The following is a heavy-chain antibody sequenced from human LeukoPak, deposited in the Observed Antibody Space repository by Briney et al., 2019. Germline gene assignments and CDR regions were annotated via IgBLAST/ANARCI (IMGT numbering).Heavy chain of an antibody. J-gene: IGHJ6*02. D-gene: IGHD4-23*01. V-gene: IGHV3-30*03. CDR3: ARGNYGGDEGYYYYYGMDV. CDR1: GFTFSSYV. Sequence: GGSLRLSCAASGFTFSSYVVVWVRQAPGKGLEWVAGISYDGNYKYYVGSVKGRFTISRDNSKSTLYLQMNSLRAGDTAIYYCARGNYGGDEGYYYYYGMDVWGQGTTVTVSS. CDR2: ISYDGNYK.